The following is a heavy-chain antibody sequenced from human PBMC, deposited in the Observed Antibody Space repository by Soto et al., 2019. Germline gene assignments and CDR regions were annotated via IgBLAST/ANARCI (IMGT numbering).Heavy chain of an antibody. D-gene: IGHD3-22*01. CDR2: IYYSGST. CDR1: GGSISSYY. Sequence: QVQLQESGPGLVKASETLSLTCTVSGGSISSYYWSWIRQPPGKGLEWIGYIYYSGSTNYNPSLQSRVTISVDTSKKQFSLKLSSVTAADTAVYYCARVVSYYYDSSGHWYFDLWGRGTLVTVSS. CDR3: ARVVSYYYDSSGHWYFDL. V-gene: IGHV4-59*01. J-gene: IGHJ2*01.